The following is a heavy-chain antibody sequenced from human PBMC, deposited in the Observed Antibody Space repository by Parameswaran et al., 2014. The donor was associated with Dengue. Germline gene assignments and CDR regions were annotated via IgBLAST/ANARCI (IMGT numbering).Heavy chain of an antibody. Sequence: VRQAPGKGLEWIGEINHSGSTNYNPSLKGRVTISVDTSKNQFSLKLSSVTAADTAVYYCARTLGIGYQKRKYGMDVWGQGTTVTVSS. CDR2: INHSGST. CDR3: ARTLGIGYQKRKYGMDV. D-gene: IGHD6-25*01. V-gene: IGHV4-34*01. J-gene: IGHJ6*02.